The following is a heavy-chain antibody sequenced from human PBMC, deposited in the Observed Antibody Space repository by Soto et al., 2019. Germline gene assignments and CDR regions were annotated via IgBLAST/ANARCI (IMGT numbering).Heavy chain of an antibody. CDR2: IYYSGTS. CDR3: ARSLIQLWPHYYYGLDV. V-gene: IGHV4-30-4*01. Sequence: QVQLQESGPGLVKPSQTLSLTCTVSGGSISSADHYWSWIRQPPGKGLEWIGYIYYSGTSYYNPSLQSRVTISVDTSMNQCSLKVSSVTAADTAVYYCARSLIQLWPHYYYGLDVWGQGTSVTVSS. J-gene: IGHJ6*02. D-gene: IGHD5-18*01. CDR1: GGSISSADHY.